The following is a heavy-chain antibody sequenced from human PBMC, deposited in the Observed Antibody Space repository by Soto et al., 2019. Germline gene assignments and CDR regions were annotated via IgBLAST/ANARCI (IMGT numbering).Heavy chain of an antibody. CDR3: ARGGNNHYYHSNSDYYYYGMDV. D-gene: IGHD3-22*01. Sequence: SETLSLTCAVSGGSISSGGHSWSWIRQPPGKGLEWIGYIYHSGSTYYNPSLKSRVTISVDRSKNQFSLKLSSVTAADTAVYYCARGGNNHYYHSNSDYYYYGMDVWGQGTTVTVSS. CDR1: GGSISSGGHS. J-gene: IGHJ6*02. V-gene: IGHV4-30-2*01. CDR2: IYHSGST.